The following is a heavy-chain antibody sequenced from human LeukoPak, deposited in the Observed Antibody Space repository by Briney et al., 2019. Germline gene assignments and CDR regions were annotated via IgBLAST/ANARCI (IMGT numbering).Heavy chain of an antibody. CDR1: GFTFSNAW. J-gene: IGHJ6*02. CDR3: TTKGAEVATRTDYYYYYYGMDV. CDR2: IKSKTDGGTT. D-gene: IGHD5-24*01. V-gene: IGHV3-15*01. Sequence: PGGSLRLSCAASGFTFSNAWMSWVRQAPGKGLEWVGRIKSKTDGGTTDYAAPVKGRFTISRDDSKNTLYLQMNSLKTEDTAVYYCTTKGAEVATRTDYYYYYYGMDVWGQGTTVTVSS.